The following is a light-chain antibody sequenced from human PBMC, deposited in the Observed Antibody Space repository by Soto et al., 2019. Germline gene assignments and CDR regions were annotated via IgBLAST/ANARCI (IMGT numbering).Light chain of an antibody. CDR2: GAS. CDR1: QSVSSN. J-gene: IGKJ1*01. V-gene: IGKV3-15*01. Sequence: EIVMTQSPATLSVSPGERATLCCRASQSVSSNLAWYQQKPGQAPRLLIYGASTRATGIPARFSGSGPGTEFTLTISSLQSEDFALYYCQQYNNWPRTFGQGTKVDIK. CDR3: QQYNNWPRT.